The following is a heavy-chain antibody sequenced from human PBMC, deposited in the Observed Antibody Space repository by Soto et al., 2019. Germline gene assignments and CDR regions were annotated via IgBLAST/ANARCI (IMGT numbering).Heavy chain of an antibody. CDR2: INAGNGNT. V-gene: IGHV1-3*05. CDR1: GYTFTSYA. CDR3: ARSIVVVTAIDY. J-gene: IGHJ4*02. Sequence: QVQLVQSGAEEKKPGASVKVSCKASGYTFTSYAMHWVRQAPGQRLEWMGWINAGNGNTKYSQKFQGRVTITRDKSVSPAYRELSSLRSEDTAVYYWARSIVVVTAIDYCGQGTLVTVSS. D-gene: IGHD2-21*02.